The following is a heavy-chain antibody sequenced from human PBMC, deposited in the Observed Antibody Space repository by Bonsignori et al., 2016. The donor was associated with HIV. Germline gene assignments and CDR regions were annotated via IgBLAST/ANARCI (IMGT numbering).Heavy chain of an antibody. J-gene: IGHJ4*02. D-gene: IGHD3-9*01. CDR3: ARGGASRYFDWLSKSRGIDY. Sequence: WVRQAPGQGLEWMGIINPSGGSTSYAQKFQGRVTMTRDTSTSTVYMELSSLRSEDTAVYYCARGGASRYFDWLSKSRGIDYWGQGTLVTVSS. CDR2: INPSGGST. V-gene: IGHV1-46*01.